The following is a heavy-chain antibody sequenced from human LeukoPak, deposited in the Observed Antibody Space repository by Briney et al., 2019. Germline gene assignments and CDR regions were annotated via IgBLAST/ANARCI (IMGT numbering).Heavy chain of an antibody. CDR3: AXXXXXAXXXXFDY. CDR2: ISSSGST. Sequence: YXXWXRQAAGXXXXGIGRISSSGSTDYXASLKSRVTMSVDTXKNQXSLKVISVTAADTAVCYCAXXXXXAXXXXFDYWGXGXLVTVSS. CDR1: Y. V-gene: IGHV4-4*07. J-gene: IGHJ4*02.